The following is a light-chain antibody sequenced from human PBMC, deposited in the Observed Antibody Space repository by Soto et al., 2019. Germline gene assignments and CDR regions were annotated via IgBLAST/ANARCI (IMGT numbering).Light chain of an antibody. CDR2: GAS. CDR1: QNIDNK. Sequence: DILMTQSPSTLSVSPGEIATLSCRASQNIDNKLVWYQQKPGQAPRLLIYGASSRATGIPDRFSGSGSGTDFTLTISRLEPEDLAVYYCQQYGSSHRTFGQGTKVDIK. J-gene: IGKJ1*01. CDR3: QQYGSSHRT. V-gene: IGKV3-20*01.